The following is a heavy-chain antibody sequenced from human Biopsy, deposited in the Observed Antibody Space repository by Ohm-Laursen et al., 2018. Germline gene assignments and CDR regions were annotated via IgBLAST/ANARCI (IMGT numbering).Heavy chain of an antibody. CDR1: GGSFSGYY. Sequence: SKTLSLTCAVYGGSFSGYYWSWIRQPPGKGLEWIGEINHRGSTNYNPSLKSRVTISVDTSKNQFSLKLRSVTAADTAVYYCARAVDYYDPYYYYGLDVWGQGTTVTVSS. D-gene: IGHD3-16*01. J-gene: IGHJ6*02. CDR3: ARAVDYYDPYYYYGLDV. V-gene: IGHV4-34*01. CDR2: INHRGST.